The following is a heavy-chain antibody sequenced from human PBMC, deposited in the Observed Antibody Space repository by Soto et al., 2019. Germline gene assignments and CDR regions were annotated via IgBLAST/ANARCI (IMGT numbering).Heavy chain of an antibody. D-gene: IGHD5-12*01. J-gene: IGHJ4*02. CDR3: IIDIASSGVGELDY. V-gene: IGHV3-15*01. Sequence: EVHLVESGGGLVKPGGSLRLSCAASGFTFNSAWLTWVRQAPGKGLEWVARIKSKTSGETTDYSAPVKGRFTISRDDSKPTVYLQMNSLNTEDTAIYYCIIDIASSGVGELDYWGQGTLVTVSS. CDR2: IKSKTSGETT. CDR1: GFTFNSAW.